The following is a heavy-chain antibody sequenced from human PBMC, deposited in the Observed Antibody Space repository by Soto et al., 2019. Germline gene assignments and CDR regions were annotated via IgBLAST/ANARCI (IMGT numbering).Heavy chain of an antibody. CDR1: GGSISSGGYY. J-gene: IGHJ4*02. CDR2: IYYSGST. V-gene: IGHV4-31*03. D-gene: IGHD4-17*01. Sequence: SETLALTCTVSGGSISSGGYYWSWISQHPGKGLEWIGYIYYSGSTYYNPSLKSRVTISVDTSKNQFSLKLSSVTAADTAVYYCARDLGNYGEHYFDYWGQGTLVTVSS. CDR3: ARDLGNYGEHYFDY.